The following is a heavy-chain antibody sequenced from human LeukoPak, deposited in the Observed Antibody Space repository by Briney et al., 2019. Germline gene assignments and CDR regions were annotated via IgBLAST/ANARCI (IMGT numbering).Heavy chain of an antibody. CDR1: GGSISSNSHY. CDR3: ARLIRYCNTNSCYPFDS. CDR2: IYYSGST. D-gene: IGHD2-2*01. Sequence: PSETLSLTCTVSGGSISSNSHYWGWIRQPPGKGLEWIGRIYYSGSTYYNPSLRSRVTISVDTSKNQFSLKLSSVTAADTAVYYCARLIRYCNTNSCYPFDSWGQGTLVTVSS. V-gene: IGHV4-39*01. J-gene: IGHJ4*02.